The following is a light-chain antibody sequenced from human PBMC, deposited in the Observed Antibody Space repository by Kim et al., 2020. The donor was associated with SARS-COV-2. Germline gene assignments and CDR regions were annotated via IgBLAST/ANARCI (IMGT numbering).Light chain of an antibody. V-gene: IGLV2-23*02. Sequence: QSALTQPASVSGSPGQSITISCTGTSSDVGSYNLVSWYQQHPGKAPKLMIYEVSKRPSGVSNRFSGSKSGNTASLTISGLQAEDEADYYCCSCAGSRRWVFGGGTQLTVL. J-gene: IGLJ2*01. CDR3: CSCAGSRRWV. CDR1: SSDVGSYNL. CDR2: EVS.